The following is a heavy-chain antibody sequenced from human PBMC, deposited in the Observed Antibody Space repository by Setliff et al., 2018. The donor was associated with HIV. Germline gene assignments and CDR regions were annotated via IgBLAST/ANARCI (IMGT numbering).Heavy chain of an antibody. CDR1: GASITSGTYY. V-gene: IGHV4-31*03. Sequence: SETLSLTCTVSGASITSGTYYWSWIRQRPGEGLEWIGYISYSGSTYYNPSLKSRVTISVDSSKSQFSLNLSSVTVADTAVYYCATVVPAAHFDYWGQGTLVTVSS. CDR3: ATVVPAAHFDY. D-gene: IGHD2-2*01. J-gene: IGHJ4*02. CDR2: ISYSGST.